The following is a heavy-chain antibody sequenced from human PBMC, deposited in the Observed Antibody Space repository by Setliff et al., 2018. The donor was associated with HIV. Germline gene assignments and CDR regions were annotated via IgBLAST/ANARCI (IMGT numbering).Heavy chain of an antibody. V-gene: IGHV4-34*01. J-gene: IGHJ4*02. Sequence: SETLSLTCAVYGASFSNYYWGWVRQPPGKGLEWIGGISPSGRTNYNPSLKSRVTISVDSSKNQFSLKMTSVTAADTAVYYCARDLGSSWYFSHWGQGTLVTVSS. CDR3: ARDLGSSWYFSH. D-gene: IGHD6-13*01. CDR1: GASFSNYY. CDR2: ISPSGRT.